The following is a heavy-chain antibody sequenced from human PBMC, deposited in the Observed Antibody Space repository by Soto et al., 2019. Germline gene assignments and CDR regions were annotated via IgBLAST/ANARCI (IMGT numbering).Heavy chain of an antibody. CDR1: RVGFISCT. D-gene: IGHD2-15*01. Sequence: GPSVKVSSEASRVGFISCTSSSVRQAPVQGLEWIGMIIPILDIANYAQKFQSRVKITADNSTSTAYMELRSLRSEDTAVYYCGLVVAATHRYCFDYWGQGTMVTVSS. V-gene: IGHV1-69*02. CDR3: GLVVAATHRYCFDY. J-gene: IGHJ4*02. CDR2: IIPILDIA.